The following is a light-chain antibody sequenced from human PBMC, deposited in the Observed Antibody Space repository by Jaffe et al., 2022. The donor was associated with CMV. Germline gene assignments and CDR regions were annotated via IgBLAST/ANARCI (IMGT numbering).Light chain of an antibody. CDR3: HVWDNSRVI. V-gene: IGLV3-21*04. J-gene: IGLJ2*01. CDR1: SIETKS. CDR2: YDT. Sequence: SYVLTQTPSVSVAPGKTATITCGGDSIETKSVHWYQQKPGQAPKLVIFYDTERPSGIPERFSGSNSGNTATLTISRVEAGDEADYYCHVWDNSRVIFGGGTKLTVL.